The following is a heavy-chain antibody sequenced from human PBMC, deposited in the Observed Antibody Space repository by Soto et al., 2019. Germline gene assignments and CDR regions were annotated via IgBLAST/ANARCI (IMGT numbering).Heavy chain of an antibody. V-gene: IGHV1-69*06. D-gene: IGHD3-22*01. CDR1: GVTFSNYA. CDR3: ARERSRYDRSGYYRPDY. CDR2: IIPILGTP. J-gene: IGHJ4*02. Sequence: QVQLVQSGAEVKKPGSSVKVSCKASGVTFSNYAISWVRQAPGQGLEWMGGIIPILGTPSYAQKFQGRVTITADKSTSTAYMELSSLRSEDTAVYYGARERSRYDRSGYYRPDYWGQGTLVTVSS.